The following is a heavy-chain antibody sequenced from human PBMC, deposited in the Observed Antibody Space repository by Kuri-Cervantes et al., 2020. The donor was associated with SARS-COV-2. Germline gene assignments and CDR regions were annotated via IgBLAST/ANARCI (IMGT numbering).Heavy chain of an antibody. CDR3: ARQGPRSGSKRHDAFDI. Sequence: ASVKVSCKASGGTFSSYAISWVRQAPGQGLEWMGWINPNSGGTNYAQKFQGRVTMTRDTSISTAYMELSRLRSDDTAVYYCARQGPRSGSKRHDAFDIWGQGTMVTVSS. CDR2: INPNSGGT. J-gene: IGHJ3*02. CDR1: GGTFSSYA. D-gene: IGHD1-26*01. V-gene: IGHV1-2*02.